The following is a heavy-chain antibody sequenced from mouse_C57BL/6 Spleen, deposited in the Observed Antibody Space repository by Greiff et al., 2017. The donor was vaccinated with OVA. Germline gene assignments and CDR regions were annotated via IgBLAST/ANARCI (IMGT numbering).Heavy chain of an antibody. Sequence: VQLQQSGAELVRPGTSVKVSCKASGYAFTNYLIEWVKQSPGQGLAWIGVINPGSGGTNYNEKFKGKATLTADKSSSTAYMQLSSLTSEDSAVYFCARRGTTVVATDYAMDYWGQGTSVTVSS. CDR2: INPGSGGT. CDR1: GYAFTNYL. J-gene: IGHJ4*01. V-gene: IGHV1-54*01. CDR3: ARRGTTVVATDYAMDY. D-gene: IGHD1-1*01.